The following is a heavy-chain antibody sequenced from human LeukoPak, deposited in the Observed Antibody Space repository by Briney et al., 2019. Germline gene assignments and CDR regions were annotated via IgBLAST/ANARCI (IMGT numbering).Heavy chain of an antibody. CDR1: GGSFSGYY. Sequence: SETLSLTCAVYGGSFSGYYWSWTRQPPGKGLEWIGEINHSGSTNYNPSLKSRVTISVDTSKNQFSLKLSSVTAADTAVYYCARGRRYYYDSSGYYFDYWGQGTLVTVSS. CDR2: INHSGST. D-gene: IGHD3-22*01. V-gene: IGHV4-34*01. CDR3: ARGRRYYYDSSGYYFDY. J-gene: IGHJ4*02.